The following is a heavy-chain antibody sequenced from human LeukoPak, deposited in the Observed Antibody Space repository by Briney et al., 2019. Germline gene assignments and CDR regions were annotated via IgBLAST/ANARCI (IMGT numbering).Heavy chain of an antibody. Sequence: ASVKVSCKASGYTFTSYDINWVRQATGQGLEWMGWMNPNSGNTGYAQKFQGRVTMTRNTSISTAYMELSSLRSEDTAVYYCARGPAGATNNWFDPWGQGTLVTVSS. CDR3: ARGPAGATNNWFDP. CDR2: MNPNSGNT. CDR1: GYTFTSYD. J-gene: IGHJ5*02. D-gene: IGHD1-26*01. V-gene: IGHV1-8*01.